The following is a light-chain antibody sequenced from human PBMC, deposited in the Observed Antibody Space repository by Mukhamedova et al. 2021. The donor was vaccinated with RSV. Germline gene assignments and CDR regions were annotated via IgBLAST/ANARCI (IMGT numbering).Light chain of an antibody. CDR2: AAS. CDR3: QKYNSAPPVWT. J-gene: IGKJ1*01. Sequence: WYQRRVHGKVPKLLIYAASTLQSGVPSRFSGSGSGTDFTLTISSLQPEDVATYYCQKYNSAPPVWTFGQGTKVEIK. V-gene: IGKV1-27*01.